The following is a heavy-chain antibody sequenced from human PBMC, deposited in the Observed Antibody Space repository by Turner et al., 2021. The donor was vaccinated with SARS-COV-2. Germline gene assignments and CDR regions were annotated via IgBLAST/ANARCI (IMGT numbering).Heavy chain of an antibody. CDR3: ARYRLRWHTNYYYYYGMDV. D-gene: IGHD4-17*01. V-gene: IGHV2-26*02. J-gene: IGHJ6*02. Sequence: MGVSWIRHPAGKALEWLAHIFSNDEKSYSTSLKSRLTIPKDTSKSQVVLSMTNMDAVDIASYYCARYRLRWHTNYYYYYGMDVWGQGTTVTVSS. CDR2: IFSNDEK. CDR1: MG.